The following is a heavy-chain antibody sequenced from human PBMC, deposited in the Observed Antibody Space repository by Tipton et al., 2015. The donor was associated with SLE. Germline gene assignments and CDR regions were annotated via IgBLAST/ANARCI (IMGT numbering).Heavy chain of an antibody. CDR1: GYSISSGYY. J-gene: IGHJ4*02. V-gene: IGHV4-38-2*01. CDR3: ARAESTYYDSSGYTRDYFDY. CDR2: INHSGST. Sequence: TLSLTCAVSGYSISSGYYWGWIRQPPGKGLEWIGEINHSGSTNYNPSLKSRVTISVDTSKNQFSLKLSSVTAADTAVYYCARAESTYYDSSGYTRDYFDYWGQGTLVTVSS. D-gene: IGHD3-22*01.